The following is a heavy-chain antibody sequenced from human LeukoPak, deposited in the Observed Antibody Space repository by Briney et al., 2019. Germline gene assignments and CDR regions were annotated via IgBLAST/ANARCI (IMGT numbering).Heavy chain of an antibody. V-gene: IGHV3-74*01. Sequence: PGGSLRLSCAASGFTFSSYWMHWVRQSPGKGLVWGSRIDSDGSTTTYEDSVTGPFTVSRDNSKHTLYLQMTSLRAEDTAVYYCVKGIYALDFWGQGTLVTVSS. D-gene: IGHD5-12*01. CDR1: GFTFSSYW. J-gene: IGHJ4*02. CDR3: VKGIYALDF. CDR2: IDSDGSTT.